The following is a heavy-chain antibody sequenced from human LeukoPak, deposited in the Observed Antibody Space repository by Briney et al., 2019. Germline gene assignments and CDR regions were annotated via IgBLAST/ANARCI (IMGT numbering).Heavy chain of an antibody. D-gene: IGHD2-15*01. Sequence: SETLSLTCSVSGGSLTTGDYWWAWIRQPPGKGLEWIGNIYYSGSTYYNPSVKSRVSISVDTSKNQFSLKLSSVTAADTAVYYCATGKDIVVVAAATLEYWGQGTLVTVSS. CDR3: ATGKDIVVVAAATLEY. CDR1: GGSLTTGDYW. V-gene: IGHV4-39*01. CDR2: IYYSGST. J-gene: IGHJ4*02.